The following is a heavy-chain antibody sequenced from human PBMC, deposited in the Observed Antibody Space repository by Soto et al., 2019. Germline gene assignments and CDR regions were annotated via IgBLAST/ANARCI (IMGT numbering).Heavy chain of an antibody. D-gene: IGHD3-3*01. J-gene: IGHJ4*02. V-gene: IGHV3-13*01. CDR1: GFSFGTYD. Sequence: PGGSLRLSCAASGFSFGTYDMHWVRQATGKGLEWVSTIGTAGDTYFPDSVKGRFTISRENAENSLYLQMNSLRAGDTAVYYCTRDTYSFWSGPSFFSFWGQGTLVTVSS. CDR2: IGTAGDT. CDR3: TRDTYSFWSGPSFFSF.